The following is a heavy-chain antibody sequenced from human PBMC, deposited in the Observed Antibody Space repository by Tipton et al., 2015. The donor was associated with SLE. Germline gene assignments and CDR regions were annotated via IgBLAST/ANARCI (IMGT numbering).Heavy chain of an antibody. J-gene: IGHJ4*02. V-gene: IGHV4-59*07. CDR3: ARGDPTYGSGSYYFDY. CDR1: GGSLSSDW. D-gene: IGHD3-10*01. Sequence: TLSLTCTVSGGSLSSDWWSWIRQPPGEGLEWIGYIYHSGSNNYNPSLKSRVTITVDMSKKQFSLKVTSVTAADTAVYYCARGDPTYGSGSYYFDYWGQGTLVTVSS. CDR2: IYHSGSN.